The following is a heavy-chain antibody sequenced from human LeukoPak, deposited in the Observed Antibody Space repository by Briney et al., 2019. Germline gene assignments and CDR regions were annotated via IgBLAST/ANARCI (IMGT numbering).Heavy chain of an antibody. CDR1: GGSFSGYY. J-gene: IGHJ5*02. V-gene: IGHV4-34*01. Sequence: SETLSLTCAVYGGSFSGYYWSWIRQPPGKGLEWIGEINHSGSTNYNPSLKSRVTISVDTSKNQFSLKLSSVTAADTAVYYCARGRQGEFDPWGQGTPVTVSS. CDR3: ARGRQGEFDP. CDR2: INHSGST.